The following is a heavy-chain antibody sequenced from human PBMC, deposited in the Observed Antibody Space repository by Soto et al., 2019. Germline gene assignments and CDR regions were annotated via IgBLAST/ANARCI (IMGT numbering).Heavy chain of an antibody. Sequence: GASVKVSCKASGGTFSSYASSWVRQAPGQGLEWMGGIIPIFGTANYAQKFQGRVTITADESTSTAYMELSSLRSEDTAVYYCARDPPYSGTPAFDIWGQGTMVTVSS. D-gene: IGHD5-12*01. CDR3: ARDPPYSGTPAFDI. V-gene: IGHV1-69*13. CDR2: IIPIFGTA. J-gene: IGHJ3*02. CDR1: GGTFSSYA.